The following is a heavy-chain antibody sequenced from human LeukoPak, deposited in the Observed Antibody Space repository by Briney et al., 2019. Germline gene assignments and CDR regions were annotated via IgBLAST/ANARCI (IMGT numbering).Heavy chain of an antibody. CDR2: ISYDGSNK. J-gene: IGHJ4*02. CDR3: ARDPRGYYDSSAEYYFDY. V-gene: IGHV3-30*04. Sequence: GGSLRLSCAASGFTFSSYAMHWVRQAPGKGLEWVAVISYDGSNKYYADSVKGRFTISRDNSKNTLYLQMNSLRAEDTAVYYCARDPRGYYDSSAEYYFDYWGQGTLVTVSS. CDR1: GFTFSSYA. D-gene: IGHD3-22*01.